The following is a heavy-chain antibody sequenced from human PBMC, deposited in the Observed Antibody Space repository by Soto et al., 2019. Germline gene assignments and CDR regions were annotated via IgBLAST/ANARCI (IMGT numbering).Heavy chain of an antibody. D-gene: IGHD4-17*01. J-gene: IGHJ4*02. Sequence: QVQLQESGPGLVKPSQTLSLTCTVSGGSISSGDYYWSWIRQPPGKGLEWIGYIYYSGSTYYNPSLKSRVTISVDTSKNQFSLKLSSVTAADKAVYYWAREGTTGTSEIDYWGQGTLVTVSS. V-gene: IGHV4-30-4*01. CDR3: AREGTTGTSEIDY. CDR2: IYYSGST. CDR1: GGSISSGDYY.